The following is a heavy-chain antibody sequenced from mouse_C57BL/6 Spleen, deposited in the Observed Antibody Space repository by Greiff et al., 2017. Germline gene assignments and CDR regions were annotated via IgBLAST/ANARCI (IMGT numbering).Heavy chain of an antibody. CDR2: IYPGDGDT. J-gene: IGHJ2*01. CDR3: ESLGHYFDY. Sequence: QVQLQQSGAELVKPGASVTISCKASGYAFSSYWMNWVKQRPGTGLEWIGQIYPGDGDTNYNGPFKGKATLTAANSSSTAYMQLCSLACEDSAVYFCESLGHYFDYWGQGTTLTVSS. CDR1: GYAFSSYW. V-gene: IGHV1-80*01. D-gene: IGHD3-3*01.